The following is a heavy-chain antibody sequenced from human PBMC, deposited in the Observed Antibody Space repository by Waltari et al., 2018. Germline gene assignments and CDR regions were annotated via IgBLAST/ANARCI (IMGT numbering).Heavy chain of an antibody. CDR3: ARQREDGYNRGFDY. CDR1: GGPISSSSYF. Sequence: QLQLQESGPGLVKPSETLSLTCTVSGGPISSSSYFWGWIRQPPGKGLEWIGSIYFSGTTYYNPSLKRRVTMSVDTSKNQFSLRLNSVTAEDTAVYYCARQREDGYNRGFDYWGQGTLVTVSS. V-gene: IGHV4-39*01. D-gene: IGHD5-12*01. CDR2: IYFSGTT. J-gene: IGHJ4*02.